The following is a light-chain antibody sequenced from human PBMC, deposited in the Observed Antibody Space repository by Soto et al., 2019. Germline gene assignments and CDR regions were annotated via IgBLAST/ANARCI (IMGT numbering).Light chain of an antibody. CDR1: QSVSSNH. J-gene: IGKJ5*01. V-gene: IGKV3-20*01. CDR2: GAS. Sequence: IVLKQSPGTLSLTPGERATLSCLASQSVSSNHLAWYQQKPGQAPRLLIYGASSRATGIPDRFSGSGSGTDFTLTIRGLEPEDFALYYCQQYGNSPITFGQGTRLEIK. CDR3: QQYGNSPIT.